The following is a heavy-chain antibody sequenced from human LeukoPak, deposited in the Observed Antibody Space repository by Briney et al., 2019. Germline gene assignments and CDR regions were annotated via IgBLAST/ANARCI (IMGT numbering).Heavy chain of an antibody. D-gene: IGHD6-6*01. CDR2: INPSGGST. Sequence: ASVKVSFKASGYTFTIYYMHWVRQAPGQGLGWMGVINPSGGSTSYAQKFQGRVTMTRDMSTSTVYMELSSLRSEDTAVHYCARSDEYSSPVNLDYWGQGTLVTVSS. V-gene: IGHV1-46*01. CDR1: GYTFTIYY. CDR3: ARSDEYSSPVNLDY. J-gene: IGHJ4*02.